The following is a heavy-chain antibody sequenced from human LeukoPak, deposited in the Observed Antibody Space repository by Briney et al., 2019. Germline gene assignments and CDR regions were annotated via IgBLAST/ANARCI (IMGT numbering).Heavy chain of an antibody. CDR1: GYTFTSYG. D-gene: IGHD3-10*01. Sequence: ASVKVSCKASGYTFTSYGISWVRQAPGQGLERMGWISGYNGNTNYAQKLQGRVTMTTDKSTSTSYMEPRSLRSDDTAVYYCARGGGGDGFDIWGQGTMVTVSS. CDR2: ISGYNGNT. CDR3: ARGGGGDGFDI. J-gene: IGHJ3*02. V-gene: IGHV1-18*01.